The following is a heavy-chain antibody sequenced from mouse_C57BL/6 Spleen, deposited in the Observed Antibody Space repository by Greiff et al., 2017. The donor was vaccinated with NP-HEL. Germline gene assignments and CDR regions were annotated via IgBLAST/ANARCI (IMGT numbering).Heavy chain of an antibody. CDR1: GYTFTDYY. J-gene: IGHJ3*01. D-gene: IGHD1-1*01. Sequence: EVQLQQSGPELVKPGASVKISCKASGYTFTDYYMNWVKQSHGKSLEWIGDINPNNGGTRYNQQFKGKATLTVDKSASTAYMELRSLTSEDSAVYYGARDYYGSRSFAYWGQGTLVTVSA. CDR2: INPNNGGT. V-gene: IGHV1-26*01. CDR3: ARDYYGSRSFAY.